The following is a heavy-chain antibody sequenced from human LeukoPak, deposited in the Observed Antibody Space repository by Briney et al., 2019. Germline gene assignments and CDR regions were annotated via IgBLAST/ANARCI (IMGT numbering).Heavy chain of an antibody. D-gene: IGHD3-10*01. Sequence: PGGSLRLSCAASGFTFSSYAMSWVRQAPGKGLEWVSAISGCGGSTYYADSVKGRFTISRDNSKNTLYLQMNSLRAEDTAVYYCAKDHILLWFGGLQNAFDIWGQGTMVTVSS. CDR3: AKDHILLWFGGLQNAFDI. CDR2: ISGCGGST. J-gene: IGHJ3*02. CDR1: GFTFSSYA. V-gene: IGHV3-23*01.